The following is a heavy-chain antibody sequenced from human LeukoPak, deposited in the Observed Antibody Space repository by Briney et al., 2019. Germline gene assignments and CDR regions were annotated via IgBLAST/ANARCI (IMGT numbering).Heavy chain of an antibody. V-gene: IGHV3-74*01. CDR1: GFTFSGYW. CDR2: INSDGSST. CDR3: ARSCDGDCYSDY. D-gene: IGHD2-21*02. Sequence: GGSLRLSCAASGFTFSGYWMHWVRRAPGKGLVWVSRINSDGSSTTYADSVKGRFTISRDNAKNTLYLQMNSLRAEDTAVYYCARSCDGDCYSDYWGQGTLVTVSS. J-gene: IGHJ4*02.